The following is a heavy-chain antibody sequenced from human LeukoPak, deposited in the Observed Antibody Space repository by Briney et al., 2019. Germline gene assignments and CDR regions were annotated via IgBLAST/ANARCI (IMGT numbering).Heavy chain of an antibody. Sequence: PGGSLRLSCAASGFTFSSYAMSWVRQAPGKGLEWVSAISGSGGSTYCADSVKGRFTISRDNSKNTLYLQMNSLRAEDTAVYYCAKVPYSSSLGIGDWFDPWGQGTLVTVSS. CDR2: ISGSGGST. J-gene: IGHJ5*02. D-gene: IGHD6-13*01. V-gene: IGHV3-23*01. CDR3: AKVPYSSSLGIGDWFDP. CDR1: GFTFSSYA.